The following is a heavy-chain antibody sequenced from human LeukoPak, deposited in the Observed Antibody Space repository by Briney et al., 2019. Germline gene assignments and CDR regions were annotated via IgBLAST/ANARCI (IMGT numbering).Heavy chain of an antibody. CDR2: ISSSGSTI. D-gene: IGHD3-3*01. CDR3: SRNQYYDFWSGYPGRPSYYMDV. Sequence: GGSLRLSCAASGFTFSDYYMSWIRQAPGKGLEWVSYISSSGSTIYYADSVKGRFTISRDNAKNTLYLQMNSLRAEDTAVYYCSRNQYYDFWSGYPGRPSYYMDVWGKGTTVTVSS. J-gene: IGHJ6*03. CDR1: GFTFSDYY. V-gene: IGHV3-11*01.